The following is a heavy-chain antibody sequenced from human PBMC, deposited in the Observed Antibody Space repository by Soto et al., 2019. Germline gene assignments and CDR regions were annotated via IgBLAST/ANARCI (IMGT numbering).Heavy chain of an antibody. CDR1: GFTFSSYA. CDR2: ISGSGGST. V-gene: IGHV3-23*01. Sequence: GGSLRLSCAASGFTFSSYAMSWVRQAPGKGLEWVSAISGSGGSTYYADSVKGRFTISRDNSKNTLYLQMNSLRAEDTAVYYCAKDRHQYYDVWSGYYGAAIDIWGQGTMVTVSS. D-gene: IGHD3-3*01. J-gene: IGHJ3*02. CDR3: AKDRHQYYDVWSGYYGAAIDI.